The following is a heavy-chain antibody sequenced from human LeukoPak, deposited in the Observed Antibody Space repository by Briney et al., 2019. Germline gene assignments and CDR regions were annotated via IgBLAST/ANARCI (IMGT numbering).Heavy chain of an antibody. CDR3: ARHPGSGSYFDY. CDR2: INHSGST. Sequence: SETLSLTCAVYGGSFSGYYWSWIRQPPGKGLEWIGEINHSGSTNYNPSLKSRVTISVDTSKNQFSLKLSSVTAADTAVYYCARHPGSGSYFDYWGQGTLVTVSS. J-gene: IGHJ4*02. D-gene: IGHD3-10*01. V-gene: IGHV4-34*01. CDR1: GGSFSGYY.